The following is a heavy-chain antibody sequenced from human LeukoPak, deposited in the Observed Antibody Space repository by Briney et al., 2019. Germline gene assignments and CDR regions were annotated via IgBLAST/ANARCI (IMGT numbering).Heavy chain of an antibody. J-gene: IGHJ2*01. CDR2: IYHSGST. CDR3: ARGHSGSYYGDYWYFDL. CDR1: GYSISSGYY. Sequence: SETLSLTCTVSGYSISSGYYWGWIRQPPGKGLEWIGSIYHSGSTYYNPSLKSRVTISVDTSKNQFSLKLSSVTAADTAVYYCARGHSGSYYGDYWYFDLWGRGTLVTVSS. D-gene: IGHD1-26*01. V-gene: IGHV4-38-2*02.